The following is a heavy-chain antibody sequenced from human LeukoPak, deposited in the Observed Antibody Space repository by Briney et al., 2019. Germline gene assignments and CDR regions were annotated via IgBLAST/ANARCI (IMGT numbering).Heavy chain of an antibody. Sequence: NPSETLSLTCAVYGGSFSGYYWSWIRQPPGKGLEWIGEINHSGSTNYNPSLKSRVTISVDTSKNQFSLKLSSVTAADTAVYYCARRRYYYGSDYWGQGTLVTVSS. CDR2: INHSGST. J-gene: IGHJ4*02. D-gene: IGHD3-10*01. V-gene: IGHV4-34*01. CDR1: GGSFSGYY. CDR3: ARRRYYYGSDY.